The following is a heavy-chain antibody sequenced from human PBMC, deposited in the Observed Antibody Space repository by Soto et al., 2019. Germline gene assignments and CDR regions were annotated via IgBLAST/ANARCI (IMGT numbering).Heavy chain of an antibody. V-gene: IGHV2-5*02. D-gene: IGHD3-10*01. Sequence: QITLKESGPTLVKPTQTLTLTCTFSGFSLSTSEVGVGWIRQPPGKALEWLALIYWDDDKRYSPSLKSRLTSTKDPSKNQVGRTMTNMDPVDTATYYCAHSLGFWELTPRWFDPWGQGTLVTVSS. J-gene: IGHJ5*02. CDR3: AHSLGFWELTPRWFDP. CDR2: IYWDDDK. CDR1: GFSLSTSEVG.